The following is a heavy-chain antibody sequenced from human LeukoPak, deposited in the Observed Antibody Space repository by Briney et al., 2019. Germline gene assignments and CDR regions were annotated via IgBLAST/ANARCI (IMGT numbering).Heavy chain of an antibody. Sequence: ASVKVSCKASGGTFSSYAISWVRQAPGQGLQWLGWINPNSGNTDYAQKSQDRVFMTTDSSINTAYLELRSLKSEDTAVYYCATGTVTTDYWGQGTLVTVSS. D-gene: IGHD4-17*01. CDR3: ATGTVTTDY. V-gene: IGHV1-8*02. CDR2: INPNSGNT. J-gene: IGHJ4*02. CDR1: GGTFSSYA.